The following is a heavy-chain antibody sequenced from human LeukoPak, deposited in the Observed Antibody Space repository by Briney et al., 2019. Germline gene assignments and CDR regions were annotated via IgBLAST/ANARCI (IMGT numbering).Heavy chain of an antibody. CDR1: GFTFNNFA. CDR3: AKAALWDIVVVPAAMTFDY. D-gene: IGHD2-2*01. J-gene: IGHJ4*02. V-gene: IGHV3-23*01. CDR2: ISGSGGST. Sequence: GGSLRLSCAASGFTFNNFAMSWVRQAPGKGLEWVSAISGSGGSTYYADSVKGRFTISRDNSKNTLYLQMNSLRAEDTAVYYCAKAALWDIVVVPAAMTFDYWGQGTLVTVSS.